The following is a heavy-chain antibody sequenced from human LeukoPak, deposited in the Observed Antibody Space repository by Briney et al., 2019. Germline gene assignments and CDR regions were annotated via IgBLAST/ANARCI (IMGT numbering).Heavy chain of an antibody. Sequence: ASVKVSCKVSGYTLTELSMHWVRQAPGKGLEWMGGFDPEDGETIYAQKFQGRVTMTEDTSTDTAYMELSSLRSEDTAVYYCATPTGGYCSGGSCYSRGFDYWGQGTLVTVSS. CDR1: GYTLTELS. J-gene: IGHJ4*02. CDR2: FDPEDGET. CDR3: ATPTGGYCSGGSCYSRGFDY. D-gene: IGHD2-15*01. V-gene: IGHV1-24*01.